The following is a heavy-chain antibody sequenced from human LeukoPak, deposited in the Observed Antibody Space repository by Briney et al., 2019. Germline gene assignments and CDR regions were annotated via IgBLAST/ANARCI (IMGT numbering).Heavy chain of an antibody. Sequence: PGGSLRLSCAASGFTVNTYIMHWVRQAPGKGLVWVSRLDTDEKITTYADSVKGRFTISRDNAKNMLYLQMNSLRVEDTAVYYCVRDKDGYNCWGQGTLVTVSS. CDR3: VRDKDGYNC. V-gene: IGHV3-74*01. J-gene: IGHJ4*02. CDR1: GFTVNTYI. CDR2: LDTDEKIT. D-gene: IGHD5-24*01.